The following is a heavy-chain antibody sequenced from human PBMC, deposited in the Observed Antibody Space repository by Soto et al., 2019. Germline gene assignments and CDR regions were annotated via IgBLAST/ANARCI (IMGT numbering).Heavy chain of an antibody. Sequence: ASVKVSCKASGYTFTSYAMHWVRQAPGQRLEWMGWINAGNGNTKYSQKFQGRVTITRDTSASTAYMELSSLRSEDTAVYYCARVGEYYYDSSGYYYFDYGGQGTLVTVSS. CDR1: GYTFTSYA. D-gene: IGHD3-22*01. J-gene: IGHJ4*02. CDR3: ARVGEYYYDSSGYYYFDY. V-gene: IGHV1-3*01. CDR2: INAGNGNT.